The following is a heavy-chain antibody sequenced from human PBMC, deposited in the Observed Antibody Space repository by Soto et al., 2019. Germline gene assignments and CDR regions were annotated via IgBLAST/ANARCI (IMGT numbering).Heavy chain of an antibody. J-gene: IGHJ4*02. CDR2: INPSGGST. Sequence: QVQLVQSGAEVKKPGASVKVSCKASGYTFTSYYMHWVRQAPGQGLEWMGIINPSGGSTSDAQKFQGRVTMTRDTSTSTVYMELSSLRSEDTAVYYCAREWIAARTFDYWGQGTLVTVSS. V-gene: IGHV1-46*01. D-gene: IGHD6-6*01. CDR1: GYTFTSYY. CDR3: AREWIAARTFDY.